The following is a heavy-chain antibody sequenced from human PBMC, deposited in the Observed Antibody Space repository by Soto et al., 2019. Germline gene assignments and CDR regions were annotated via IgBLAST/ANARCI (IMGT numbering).Heavy chain of an antibody. J-gene: IGHJ3*02. D-gene: IGHD6-13*01. V-gene: IGHV4-61*01. CDR3: ARDRGQIAAAGGDAFDI. CDR2: IYYSGST. Sequence: QVQLQESGPGLVKPSETLSLTCTVSGGSVSSGSYYWSWIRQPPGKGLEWIGYIYYSGSTNYNPSLKSRVTISVDTSKNQFSLKLSSVTAADTAVYYCARDRGQIAAAGGDAFDIWGQGTMVTVSS. CDR1: GGSVSSGSYY.